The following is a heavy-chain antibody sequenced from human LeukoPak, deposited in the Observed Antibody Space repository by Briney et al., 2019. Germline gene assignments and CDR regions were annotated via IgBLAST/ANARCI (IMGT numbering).Heavy chain of an antibody. J-gene: IGHJ5*02. V-gene: IGHV1-2*02. D-gene: IGHD3-22*01. CDR2: INPNSVGT. CDR3: ARMSYYDRRGDNWFDP. Sequence: ASVKVSCRASGYTFTGYYMHWVRQAPGQGLEWRGWINPNSVGTNYAQKFQGRVTMTRDTSISTAYMELSRLRSDDTAVYYCARMSYYDRRGDNWFDPWGQGTLVIVSS. CDR1: GYTFTGYY.